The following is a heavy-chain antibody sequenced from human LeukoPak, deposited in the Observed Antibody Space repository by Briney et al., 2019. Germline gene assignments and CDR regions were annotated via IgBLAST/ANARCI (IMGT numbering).Heavy chain of an antibody. V-gene: IGHV1-2*02. CDR1: GYTFTGHY. Sequence: ASVKVSFKASGYTFTGHYMHWVRQAPGQGLEWMGWINPNGGGTGYAQKFQGRVTMTRDTSISTAYMELSRLRSDDTAVYYCARGGRYSLYYFDYWGQGTLVTVSS. CDR2: INPNGGGT. CDR3: ARGGRYSLYYFDY. D-gene: IGHD3-16*01. J-gene: IGHJ4*02.